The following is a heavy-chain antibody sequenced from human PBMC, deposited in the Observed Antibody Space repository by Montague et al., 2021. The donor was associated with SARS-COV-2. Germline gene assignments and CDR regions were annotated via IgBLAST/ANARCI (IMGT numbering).Heavy chain of an antibody. D-gene: IGHD3-9*01. V-gene: IGHV4-39*01. Sequence: SETLSLTCTVSGGSVSSGTYYWGWIRQPPGKGLEWIGSIYYSGKSDYNPSLKSRATIFVDTSKNQFSLQLSSVTAADTAVYYCARLQPYYDLLTGNPFDVWGQGTVVTVSS. CDR3: ARLQPYYDLLTGNPFDV. CDR1: GGSVSSGTYY. J-gene: IGHJ3*01. CDR2: IYYSGKS.